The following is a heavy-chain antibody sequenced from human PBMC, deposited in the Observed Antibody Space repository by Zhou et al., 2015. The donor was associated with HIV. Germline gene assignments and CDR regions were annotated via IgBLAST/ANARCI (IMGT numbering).Heavy chain of an antibody. CDR2: VNPDSGDT. D-gene: IGHD3-10*01. CDR1: GYTFTAYH. CDR3: ARGKLLWFGGSGHYVMDV. Sequence: QVRLVQSGTEVKKPGASVKVSCKASGYTFTAYHIHWVRQVPGQGLEYMGWVNPDSGDTYYAQKFLNWVTMTRDTSISTAYMEVRRLTSDDTAVYYCARGKLLWFGGSGHYVMDVWGQGTTVTVSS. V-gene: IGHV1-2*04. J-gene: IGHJ6*01.